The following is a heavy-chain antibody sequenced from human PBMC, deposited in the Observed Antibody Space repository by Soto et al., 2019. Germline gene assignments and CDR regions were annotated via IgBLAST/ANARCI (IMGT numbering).Heavy chain of an antibody. CDR2: IYSSGTT. V-gene: IGHV4-30-4*01. Sequence: KPSETLSLTCTVSGGSISSGDYYWSWIRQPPGKGLEWIGYIYSSGTTYYNPSLKSRVTISVDTSKNQFSLKLTSVTAADTAVYYCATTFGYNSGWYRFDYWGQGTLVTVSS. CDR1: GGSISSGDYY. D-gene: IGHD6-19*01. CDR3: ATTFGYNSGWYRFDY. J-gene: IGHJ4*02.